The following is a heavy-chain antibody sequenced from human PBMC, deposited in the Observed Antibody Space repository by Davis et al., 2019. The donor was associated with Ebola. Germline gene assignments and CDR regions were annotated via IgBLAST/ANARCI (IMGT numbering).Heavy chain of an antibody. CDR3: AKDGMPY. Sequence: GASLRLSCAPSSFIFCVYFLSWVRQAPGKGLEWVSVIYRDERTYYADSVKGRFTVSRDNSENMLYLQMSTLRAEDTAVYYCAKDGMPYWGQGTLVTVSS. J-gene: IGHJ4*02. CDR1: SFIFCVYF. CDR2: IYRDERT. V-gene: IGHV3-53*01. D-gene: IGHD1-1*01.